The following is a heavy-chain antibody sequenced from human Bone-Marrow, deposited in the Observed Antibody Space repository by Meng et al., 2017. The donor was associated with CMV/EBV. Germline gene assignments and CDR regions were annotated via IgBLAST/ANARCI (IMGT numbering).Heavy chain of an antibody. V-gene: IGHV3-21*01. J-gene: IGHJ4*02. CDR2: ISSSSSYI. CDR3: ARDWSGSDDY. D-gene: IGHD1-26*01. CDR1: GFTFSSYS. Sequence: GGSLRLSCAASGFTFSSYSMNWVRQAPGKGLGWVSSISSSSSYIYYADSVKGRFTISRDNGENTLYLEMNSLRAEDTAVYYCARDWSGSDDYWGQGTLVTVYS.